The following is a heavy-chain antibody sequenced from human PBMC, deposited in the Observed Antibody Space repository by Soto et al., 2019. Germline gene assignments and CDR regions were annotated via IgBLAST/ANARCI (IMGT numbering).Heavy chain of an antibody. CDR2: ISSNGGST. D-gene: IGHD2-15*01. CDR3: ARGYCSGGSCYSYFDC. Sequence: EVQLVESGEGLVQPGGSLRLSCAASGFTFSSYAMHWVRQAPGKGLEYVSAISSNGGSTYYADSVKGRFTISRDNSKNTLYLQMGSLRAEDMAVYYCARGYCSGGSCYSYFDCWGQGTLVTVSS. CDR1: GFTFSSYA. J-gene: IGHJ4*02. V-gene: IGHV3-64*02.